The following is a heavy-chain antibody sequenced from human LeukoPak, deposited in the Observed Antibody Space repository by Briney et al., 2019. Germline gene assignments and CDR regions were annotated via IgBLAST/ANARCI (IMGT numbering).Heavy chain of an antibody. Sequence: GGSLRLSCAASGFTFSSYAMSWVRQAPGKGLEWVSAISGSGGSTYYADSVKGRFTISRDNSKNTLYLQMNCLRAEDTAVYYCAKPMYYYDSSGYYTTNQYYFDYWGQGTLVTVSS. J-gene: IGHJ4*02. CDR3: AKPMYYYDSSGYYTTNQYYFDY. CDR2: ISGSGGST. D-gene: IGHD3-22*01. CDR1: GFTFSSYA. V-gene: IGHV3-23*01.